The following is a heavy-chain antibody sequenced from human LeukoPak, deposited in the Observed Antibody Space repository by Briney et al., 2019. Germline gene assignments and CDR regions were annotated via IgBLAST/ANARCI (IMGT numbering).Heavy chain of an antibody. CDR1: GFTFSNYG. J-gene: IGHJ5*02. D-gene: IGHD1-14*01. CDR2: ISDSGGST. CDR3: AKKYNTGLDP. Sequence: PGGSLRLSCAASGFTFSNYGMSWVRQAPGKGLEWVSTISDSGGSTYYADSVKGRFTISRDNSKNTLYLQMNSLRAEDTAVYYCAKKYNTGLDPWGQGTLVTVSS. V-gene: IGHV3-23*01.